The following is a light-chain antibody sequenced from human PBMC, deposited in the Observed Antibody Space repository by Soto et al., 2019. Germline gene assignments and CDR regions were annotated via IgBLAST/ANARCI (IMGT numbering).Light chain of an antibody. CDR3: QQYNNWPWT. CDR1: QSVSSN. Sequence: VMTQSPVTLSVSPGERATLSCRASQSVSSNLAWYQQKPGQAPRLLIYGASTRAPGFPARFSGSGSGTDFTLTISSLQSEDFAVYYCQQYNNWPWTFGQGTKVDI. J-gene: IGKJ1*01. CDR2: GAS. V-gene: IGKV3-15*01.